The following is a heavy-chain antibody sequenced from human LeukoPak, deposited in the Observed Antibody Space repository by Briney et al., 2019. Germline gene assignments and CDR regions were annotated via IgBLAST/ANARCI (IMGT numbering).Heavy chain of an antibody. Sequence: SETLSLTCTVSGGSISSYYWSWIRQPAGKGLEWIGRIYTSGSTNYNPSLKSRVTMSVDTSKNQFSLKLSSVTAADTAVYYCARDNAGDLVAGDYYYYMDVWGKGTTVTVSS. CDR1: GGSISSYY. J-gene: IGHJ6*03. V-gene: IGHV4-4*07. D-gene: IGHD5-12*01. CDR3: ARDNAGDLVAGDYYYYMDV. CDR2: IYTSGST.